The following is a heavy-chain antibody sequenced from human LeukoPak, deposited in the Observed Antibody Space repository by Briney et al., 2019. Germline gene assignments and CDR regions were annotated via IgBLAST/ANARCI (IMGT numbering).Heavy chain of an antibody. CDR2: ISSSSSHI. CDR1: GFTFSSYT. V-gene: IGHV3-21*01. Sequence: GGSLRLSCAASGFTFSSYTMNWVRQAPGKGLEYVSSISSSSSHIYYADSVKGRFTISRDNTKSSLYLQMNSLRAEDMAVYYCARGYCGGDCYGDWGQGTLVTVSS. CDR3: ARGYCGGDCYGD. J-gene: IGHJ1*01. D-gene: IGHD2-21*02.